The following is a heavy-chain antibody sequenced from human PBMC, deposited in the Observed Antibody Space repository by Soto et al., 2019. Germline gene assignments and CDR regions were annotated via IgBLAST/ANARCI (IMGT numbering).Heavy chain of an antibody. Sequence: QVQLVQSGAEVKKPGSSVKVSCKASGGTFSSYAISWVRQAPGQGLEWMGGIIPIFGTANYAQKFQGRVTITADDSTNIAYRELSSQRTEDNSVDYGWGGGGDRNYYGYWGQGTLVIVSS. CDR3: WGGGGDRNYYGY. CDR2: IIPIFGTA. D-gene: IGHD3-16*01. CDR1: GGTFSSYA. J-gene: IGHJ4*02. V-gene: IGHV1-69*01.